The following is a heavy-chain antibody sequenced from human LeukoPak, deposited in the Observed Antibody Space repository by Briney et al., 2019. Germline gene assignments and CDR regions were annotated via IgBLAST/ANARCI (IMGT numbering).Heavy chain of an antibody. CDR2: IYHSGST. D-gene: IGHD6-6*01. CDR3: ARGYSSSYYFDY. V-gene: IGHV4-30-2*01. CDR1: GGSISSGGYS. J-gene: IGHJ4*02. Sequence: SETLSLTCAVSGGSISSGGYSWSWIRQPPGKGLEWIGYIYHSGSTYYNPSLKSRVTISVDRSKDQFSLKLSSVTAADTAVYYCARGYSSSYYFDYWGQGTLVTVSS.